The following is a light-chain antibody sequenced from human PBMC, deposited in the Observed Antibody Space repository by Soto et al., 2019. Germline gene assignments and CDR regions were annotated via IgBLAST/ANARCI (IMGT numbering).Light chain of an antibody. J-gene: IGLJ1*01. CDR2: DVS. V-gene: IGLV2-14*01. CDR3: YSYTRSSTYV. Sequence: QSALTQPASVSGSPGQSITISCSGTGSDVGAYNYVSWYQQHPAKAPKLMIYDVSNRPSGVSDRCSGSKSGNTSSLTISGLQAEDEADYYCYSYTRSSTYVFGSGTKVTVL. CDR1: GSDVGAYNY.